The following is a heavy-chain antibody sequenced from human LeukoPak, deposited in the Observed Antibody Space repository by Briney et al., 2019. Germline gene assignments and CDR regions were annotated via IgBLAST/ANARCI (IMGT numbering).Heavy chain of an antibody. CDR1: GGSISSGGYY. CDR3: ARTTYYDILTGLRGGFFDY. D-gene: IGHD3-9*01. J-gene: IGHJ4*02. V-gene: IGHV4-31*03. CDR2: IYYSGST. Sequence: SETLSLTCTVSGGSISSGGYYWSWIRQHPGKGLEWIGYIYYSGSTYYNPSLKSRVTISVDTSKNQFSLKLSSVTAADTAVYYCARTTYYDILTGLRGGFFDYWGQGTLVTVSS.